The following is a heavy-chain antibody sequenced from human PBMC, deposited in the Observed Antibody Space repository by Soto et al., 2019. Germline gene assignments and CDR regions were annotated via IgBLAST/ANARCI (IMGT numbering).Heavy chain of an antibody. CDR2: IIPIFGTA. Sequence: QVQLVQSGAEVKKPGSSVKVSCKASGGTFSSYAISWVRQAAGQGLEWMGGIIPIFGTANYAQKFQGRVTITADESSSTAYMELSSMRSEDTAVYYCARDGYCSGGSCRGDYWGQGTLVTVSS. CDR1: GGTFSSYA. CDR3: ARDGYCSGGSCRGDY. J-gene: IGHJ4*02. V-gene: IGHV1-69*01. D-gene: IGHD2-15*01.